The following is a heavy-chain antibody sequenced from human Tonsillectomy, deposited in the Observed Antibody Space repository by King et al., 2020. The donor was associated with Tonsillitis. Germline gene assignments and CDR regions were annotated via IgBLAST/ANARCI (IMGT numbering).Heavy chain of an antibody. D-gene: IGHD3-10*01. V-gene: IGHV4-59*01. CDR3: AIGRRISPGGGSGPSYFDY. CDR1: GGSISSYY. J-gene: IGHJ4*02. CDR2: IYYSGST. Sequence: VQLQESGPGLVKPSETLSLTCTVSGGSISSYYWSWIRQPPGKGLELMGYIYYSGSTNYNSFLKSRVTISVDTSKKQFSLKLSSVTAADTAVYYCAIGRRISPGGGSGPSYFDYWGQGTLVTVSS.